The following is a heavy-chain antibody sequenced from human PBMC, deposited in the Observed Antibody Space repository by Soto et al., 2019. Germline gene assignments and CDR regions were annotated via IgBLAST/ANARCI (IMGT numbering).Heavy chain of an antibody. CDR1: GFTFSRNA. V-gene: IGHV3-30-3*01. D-gene: IGHD2-15*01. Sequence: QVQLVESGGGVVQPGRSLRLSCVASGFTFSRNAMHWVRQAPGKGLEWVAVISYDGSDKNDADSVRGRFTISRDNSKNTLYLEMNSLRPEDTAVYYCARDRNKCCFCGMEVWGQGTTVTVSS. CDR2: ISYDGSDK. J-gene: IGHJ6*02. CDR3: ARDRNKCCFCGMEV.